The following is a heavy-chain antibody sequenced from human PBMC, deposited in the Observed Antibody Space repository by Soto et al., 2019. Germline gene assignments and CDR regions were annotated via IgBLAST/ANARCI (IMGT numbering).Heavy chain of an antibody. Sequence: PGGSLRLSCAASGFTFSSYWMSWVRQAPGKGLEWVANIKQDGSEKYYVDSVKGRFTISRDNAKNSLYLQMNSLRAEDTAVYYCARDFLFANEYYFDYWGQGTLVTVYS. CDR1: GFTFSSYW. CDR2: IKQDGSEK. CDR3: ARDFLFANEYYFDY. D-gene: IGHD1-1*01. J-gene: IGHJ4*02. V-gene: IGHV3-7*01.